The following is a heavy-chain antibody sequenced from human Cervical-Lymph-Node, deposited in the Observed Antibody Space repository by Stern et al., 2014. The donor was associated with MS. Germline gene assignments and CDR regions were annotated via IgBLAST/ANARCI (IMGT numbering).Heavy chain of an antibody. CDR2: ISFYNGNT. D-gene: IGHD1-20*01. J-gene: IGHJ4*02. CDR1: GYTFTRYD. CDR3: ARWAYNWDFDY. V-gene: IGHV1-18*01. Sequence: QVHLVESGAEVKKPGASVKVSCKASGYTFTRYDIAWVRQAPGQGLEWMGWISFYNGNTKYAQKLQGRVTMTRDTSTNTAYMELRSLISDDTAVYYCARWAYNWDFDYWGQGTLVTVSS.